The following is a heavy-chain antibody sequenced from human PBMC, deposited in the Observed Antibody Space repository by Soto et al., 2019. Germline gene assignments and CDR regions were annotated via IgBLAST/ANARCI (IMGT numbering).Heavy chain of an antibody. J-gene: IGHJ4*02. CDR2: ISGSGGST. V-gene: IGHV3-23*01. Sequence: GGSLRLSCAASGFTFSSYAMSWVRQAPGKGLEWVSAISGSGGSTYYADSVKGRFTISRDNSKNTLYLQMNSLRAEDTAVYYCAKDPPVYCGGGCPPNYFDYWGQGTLVTVSS. D-gene: IGHD2-21*02. CDR3: AKDPPVYCGGGCPPNYFDY. CDR1: GFTFSSYA.